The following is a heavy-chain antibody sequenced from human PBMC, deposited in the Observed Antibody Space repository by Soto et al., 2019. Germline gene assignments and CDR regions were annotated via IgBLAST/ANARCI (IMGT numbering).Heavy chain of an antibody. Sequence: SVKVSCKASGGTFSSYTISWVRQAPGQGLEWMGRIIPILGIANYAQKFQGRVTITADKSTSTAYMELSSLRSEDTAVYYCARSRYCSGGSCYYVGVTWFDPWGQGTLVTVSS. D-gene: IGHD2-15*01. CDR1: GGTFSSYT. J-gene: IGHJ5*02. V-gene: IGHV1-69*02. CDR3: ARSRYCSGGSCYYVGVTWFDP. CDR2: IIPILGIA.